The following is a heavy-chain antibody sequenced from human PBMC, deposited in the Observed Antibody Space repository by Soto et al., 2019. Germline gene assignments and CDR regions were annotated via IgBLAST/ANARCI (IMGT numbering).Heavy chain of an antibody. CDR1: GGSISSSSYY. V-gene: IGHV4-39*01. J-gene: IGHJ4*02. CDR3: ARCFCAGTYCTSSSCYFDY. CDR2: IYYNGNT. D-gene: IGHD2-2*01. Sequence: QLQLQESGPGLVKPSETLSLTCTVSGGSISSSSYYWGWIRQPPGKGLEWIGSIYYNGNTYYNPSLKTRVTISVDTSKNQFSLMLTCVTAADTAVYFCARCFCAGTYCTSSSCYFDYWGQGYLVTVSS.